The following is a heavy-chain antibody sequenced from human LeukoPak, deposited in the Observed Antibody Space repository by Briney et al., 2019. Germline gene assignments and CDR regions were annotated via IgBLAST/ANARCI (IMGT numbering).Heavy chain of an antibody. CDR3: AKSGFGELYSFFDY. V-gene: IGHV3-30*02. D-gene: IGHD3-10*01. CDR1: GFTFSSYG. J-gene: IGHJ4*02. CDR2: IRYDGSNK. Sequence: PGGSLRLSCAASGFTFSSYGMHWVRQAPGKGLEWVAFIRYDGSNKYYADSVKGRFTISRDNSKSTLYLQMNSLRAEDTAVYYCAKSGFGELYSFFDYWGQGTLVTVSS.